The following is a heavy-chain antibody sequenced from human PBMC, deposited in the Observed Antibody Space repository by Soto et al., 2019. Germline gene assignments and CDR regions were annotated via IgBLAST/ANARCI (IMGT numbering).Heavy chain of an antibody. J-gene: IGHJ4*02. CDR1: GFTFSSYD. V-gene: IGHV3-64*01. CDR3: VRRVSGNYDY. Sequence: EVQLAESGGGMVQPGGSLRLSCVASGFTFSSYDMHLVRQAPGKGLEYVSSISSNGGTTYYGNSVKGRFTISRDNSKNTLYLQMGSLRAEDIAVYYCVRRVSGNYDYWGQGTLVTVSS. CDR2: ISSNGGTT. D-gene: IGHD1-7*01.